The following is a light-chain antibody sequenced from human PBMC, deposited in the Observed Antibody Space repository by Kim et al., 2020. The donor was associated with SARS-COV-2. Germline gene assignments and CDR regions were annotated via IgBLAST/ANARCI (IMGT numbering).Light chain of an antibody. CDR3: QQYYSLSLT. CDR2: DSS. Sequence: DIQMTQSPSSRSASVGDSVTITCRSSQSVANWLAWYQQKPGIAPRILIYDSSSLASGVLSRFSGSRSGTEFTLTISALQPGDFVTYYCQQYYSLSLTFGGGTKVDIK. CDR1: QSVANW. V-gene: IGKV1-5*01. J-gene: IGKJ4*01.